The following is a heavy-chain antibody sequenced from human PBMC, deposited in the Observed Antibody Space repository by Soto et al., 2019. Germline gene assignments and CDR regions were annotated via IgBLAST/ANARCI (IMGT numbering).Heavy chain of an antibody. Sequence: GGSLRLSCTASGFTFGDYAMSWFRQAPGKGLEWVGFIRSKAYGGTTEYAASVKGRFTISRDDSKSIAYLQMNRLKTEDTAVYYCTRDGSTWYSSSWSSDYWGQGTLVTVSS. V-gene: IGHV3-49*03. CDR1: GFTFGDYA. D-gene: IGHD6-13*01. CDR2: IRSKAYGGTT. J-gene: IGHJ4*02. CDR3: TRDGSTWYSSSWSSDY.